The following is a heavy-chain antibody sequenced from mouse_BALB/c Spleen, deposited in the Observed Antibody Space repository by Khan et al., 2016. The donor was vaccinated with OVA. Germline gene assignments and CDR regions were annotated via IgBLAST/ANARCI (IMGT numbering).Heavy chain of an antibody. CDR2: INYSGST. Sequence: VQLKESGPGLVKPSQSLSLTCTVTGYSITSDYAWNWIRQFPGNKLEWMGYINYSGSTSYNPSLKSRISITRETSKNQFFLQLNSVNNEDTATYYCARRGIFNGYSLYYAMDYWGQGTSVTVSS. CDR1: GYSITSDYA. V-gene: IGHV3-2*02. CDR3: ARRGIFNGYSLYYAMDY. D-gene: IGHD2-3*01. J-gene: IGHJ4*01.